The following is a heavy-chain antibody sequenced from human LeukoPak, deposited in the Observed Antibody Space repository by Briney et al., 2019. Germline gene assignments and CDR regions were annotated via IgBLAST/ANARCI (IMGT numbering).Heavy chain of an antibody. CDR2: ISPSGIST. CDR3: GRDFLGESGAGGP. V-gene: IGHV3-21*01. CDR1: GFTFNSYT. Sequence: GGSLRLSCAASGFTFNSYTMNWVRQAPGKGLEWASSISPSGISTWHADSVKGRFIISRDNAKNSVHLLMTNLRVDDTAVYYCGRDFLGESGAGGPWGQGILVTVSS. D-gene: IGHD3-10*01. J-gene: IGHJ5*02.